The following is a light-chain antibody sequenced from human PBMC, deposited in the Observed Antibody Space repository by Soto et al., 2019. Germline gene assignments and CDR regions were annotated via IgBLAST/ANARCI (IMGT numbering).Light chain of an antibody. Sequence: EIVLTQSPATLSLSPGERATLSCRASQSVSSYLAWYQQKPGQAPRLLIYDASNRATGIPARFSGSGSGTDFTLTISRLEHEDFAVYYCQQRSNWLTFGGGTKVEI. V-gene: IGKV3-11*01. CDR3: QQRSNWLT. J-gene: IGKJ4*01. CDR2: DAS. CDR1: QSVSSY.